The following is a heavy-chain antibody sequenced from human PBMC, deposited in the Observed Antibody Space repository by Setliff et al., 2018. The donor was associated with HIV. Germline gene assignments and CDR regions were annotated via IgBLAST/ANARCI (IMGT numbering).Heavy chain of an antibody. D-gene: IGHD5-18*01. V-gene: IGHV1-2*02. CDR3: ARDLRRYSYGQDGFDI. CDR1: GYTFTGYY. Sequence: ASVKVSCKTSGYTFTGYYIHWVRQAPGQGLEWMGWINPKSGDTNFAQKFQGRVTMTRDTSISTAYMELRTLRSDDTAVYYCARDLRRYSYGQDGFDIWGQGTMVTVSS. J-gene: IGHJ3*02. CDR2: INPKSGDT.